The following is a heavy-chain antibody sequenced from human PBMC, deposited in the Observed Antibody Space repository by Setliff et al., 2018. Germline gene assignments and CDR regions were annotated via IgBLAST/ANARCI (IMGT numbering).Heavy chain of an antibody. V-gene: IGHV4-4*07. J-gene: IGHJ6*02. CDR1: TDSIKSNS. CDR2: LHTSGSI. CDR3: ARARPATIAGVVPGVADFGIDV. D-gene: IGHD2-2*01. Sequence: PSETLSLTCSVSTDSIKSNSCNWTRQPAGKGLEWIGRLHTSGSIDYNPSLKSRVTISVDTSKNQFSLRLRSVTAADTAVYYCARARPATIAGVVPGVADFGIDVWGQGTTVTVSS.